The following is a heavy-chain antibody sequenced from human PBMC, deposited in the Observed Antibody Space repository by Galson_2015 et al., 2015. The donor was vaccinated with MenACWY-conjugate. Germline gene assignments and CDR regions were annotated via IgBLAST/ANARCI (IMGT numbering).Heavy chain of an antibody. CDR1: GFTFSSYG. J-gene: IGHJ5*02. D-gene: IGHD5-18*01. CDR3: ARGGYITAYSVDL. Sequence: SLRLSCAAAGFTFSSYGLNWVRQAPGAGLEWVSGISASGADGFQADSVKGRFTIARDNSKSALYLEMNSLRPEDTAVYYCARGGYITAYSVDLWGQGTRVTVSS. CDR2: ISASGADG. V-gene: IGHV3-23*01.